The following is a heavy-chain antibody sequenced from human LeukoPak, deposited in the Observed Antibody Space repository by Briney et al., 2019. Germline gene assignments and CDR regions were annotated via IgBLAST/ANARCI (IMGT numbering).Heavy chain of an antibody. CDR3: ARDPYYYDSSPRAQVIFDY. V-gene: IGHV4-59*01. Sequence: PSETLSLTCTVSGGSISSYYWSWIRQPPGKGLEWIGYIYYSGSTNYNPSLKSRVTISVDTSKNQFSLKLSSVTAADTAVYYCARDPYYYDSSPRAQVIFDYWAREPWSPSPQ. D-gene: IGHD3-22*01. J-gene: IGHJ4*02. CDR2: IYYSGST. CDR1: GGSISSYY.